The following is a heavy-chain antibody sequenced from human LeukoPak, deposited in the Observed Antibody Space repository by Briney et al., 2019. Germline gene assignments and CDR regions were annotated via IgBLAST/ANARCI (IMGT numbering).Heavy chain of an antibody. J-gene: IGHJ5*02. CDR2: INPNSGGT. CDR1: GYTFTGYY. CDR3: ARWIAARVWFDP. V-gene: IGHV1-2*02. Sequence: ASVKVSCKASGYTFTGYYMHWVRQAPGQGLEWMGWINPNSGGTNYAQKFQGRVTMTRDTSISTAYMELSRLRSDDTAVYYCARWIAARVWFDPWGQGTLVAVSS. D-gene: IGHD6-6*01.